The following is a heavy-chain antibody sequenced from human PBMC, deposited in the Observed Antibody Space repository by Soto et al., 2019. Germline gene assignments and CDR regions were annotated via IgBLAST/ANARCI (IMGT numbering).Heavy chain of an antibody. CDR3: ARSDYGGFNWFDP. CDR1: GGTFSSYA. Sequence: SVKVSCKASGGTFSSYAISWVRQAPGQGLEWMGGIIPIFGTANYAQKFQGRVTITADESTSTAYMELSSLRSEDTAVYYCARSDYGGFNWFDPWGQGTLVTVSS. J-gene: IGHJ5*02. V-gene: IGHV1-69*13. D-gene: IGHD4-17*01. CDR2: IIPIFGTA.